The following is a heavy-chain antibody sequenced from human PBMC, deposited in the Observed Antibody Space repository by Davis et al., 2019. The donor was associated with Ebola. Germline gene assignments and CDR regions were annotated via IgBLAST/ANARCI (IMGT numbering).Heavy chain of an antibody. D-gene: IGHD4-17*01. CDR2: IYYSGST. CDR1: GGPISSYY. Sequence: PSETLSLTCTVSGGPISSYYWSWIRQPPGKGLEWIGYIYYSGSTNYNPSLKSRVTISVDTSKNQFSLKLSSVTAADTAVYYWAGTGGDYWGYYYYYGMDVWGQGTTVTVSS. V-gene: IGHV4-59*08. J-gene: IGHJ6*02. CDR3: AGTGGDYWGYYYYYGMDV.